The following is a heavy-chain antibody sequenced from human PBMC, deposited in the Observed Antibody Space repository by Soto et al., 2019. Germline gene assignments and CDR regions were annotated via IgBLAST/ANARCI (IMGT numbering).Heavy chain of an antibody. J-gene: IGHJ6*02. Sequence: GGSLRLSCAASGFTFSNAWMSWVRQAPGKGLEWVGRIKSKTDGGTTDYAAPVKGRFTISRDDSKNTLYLQMNSLKTEDTAVYYCTTSRAGYYYYGMDVWGQGTTVTVSS. CDR1: GFTFSNAW. V-gene: IGHV3-15*01. CDR2: IKSKTDGGTT. D-gene: IGHD2-2*01. CDR3: TTSRAGYYYYGMDV.